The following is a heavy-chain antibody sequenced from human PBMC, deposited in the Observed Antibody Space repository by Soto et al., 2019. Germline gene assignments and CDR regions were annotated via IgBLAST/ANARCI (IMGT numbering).Heavy chain of an antibody. CDR2: INPEDSDT. CDR1: GYSFSSFW. CDR3: ARAAYCSSSFSCDKGAGIDAFDI. D-gene: IGHD2-2*01. V-gene: IGHV5-51*01. Sequence: LGESLKISCKGSGYSFSSFWIGWVRQMPGKGLEWMGVINPEDSDTTYDPAFEGPVTFSADKSISTAYLQWSSLKASDTAMYYGARAAYCSSSFSCDKGAGIDAFDIWGHGTMVTVSS. J-gene: IGHJ3*02.